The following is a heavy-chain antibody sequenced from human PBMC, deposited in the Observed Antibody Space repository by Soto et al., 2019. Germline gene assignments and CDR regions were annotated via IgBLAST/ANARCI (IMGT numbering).Heavy chain of an antibody. CDR2: IYYGGST. D-gene: IGHD7-27*01. Sequence: QVHLQESGPGLVKPSETLSLTCTVSGDSISTDYWSWIRQSPGKGLEWIGFIYYGGSTIYNPSLKSRVTISVDTPKNQFSLKLSSVTAADTAVYYCAKNWNWGSLVHWGQGTLVTVSS. CDR3: AKNWNWGSLVH. J-gene: IGHJ4*02. V-gene: IGHV4-59*08. CDR1: GDSISTDY.